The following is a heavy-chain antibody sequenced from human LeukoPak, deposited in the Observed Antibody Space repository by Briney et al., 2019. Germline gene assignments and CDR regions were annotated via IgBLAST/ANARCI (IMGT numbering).Heavy chain of an antibody. Sequence: GGSLRLSCAASGFTFSSYGMRWVRQAPGKGLEWVAVISYDGSNKYYADSVKGRFTISRDNSKNTPYLQMNSLRAEDMAVYYCAKDGGAAAAIDYWGQGTLVTVSS. D-gene: IGHD6-13*01. CDR2: ISYDGSNK. J-gene: IGHJ4*02. V-gene: IGHV3-30*18. CDR1: GFTFSSYG. CDR3: AKDGGAAAAIDY.